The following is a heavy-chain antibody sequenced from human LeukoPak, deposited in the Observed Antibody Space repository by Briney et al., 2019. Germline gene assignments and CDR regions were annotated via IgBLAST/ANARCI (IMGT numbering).Heavy chain of an antibody. V-gene: IGHV3-43*01. Sequence: GGSLRLSCAASGFTFDRFTIHWVRQTPGKGLEWVSLINRRGHTFYADSVKGRFTISRDNAKKSVYLQMNSLRAEDTALYYCARDRFLRRPEPAEYWGQGTLVTVSS. CDR2: INRRGHT. D-gene: IGHD2/OR15-2a*01. CDR1: GFTFDRFT. J-gene: IGHJ4*02. CDR3: ARDRFLRRPEPAEY.